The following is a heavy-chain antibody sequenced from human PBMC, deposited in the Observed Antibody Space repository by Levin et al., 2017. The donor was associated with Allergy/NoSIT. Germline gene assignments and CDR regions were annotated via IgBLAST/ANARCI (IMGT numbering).Heavy chain of an antibody. CDR3: AKELVASILGY. CDR1: GFTFSSYG. D-gene: IGHD2/OR15-2a*01. V-gene: IGHV3-30*18. J-gene: IGHJ4*02. CDR2: ISYDGSNK. Sequence: GGSLRLSCAASGFTFSSYGMHWVRQAPGKGLEWVAVISYDGSNKYYADSVKGRFTISRDNSKNTLYLQMNSLRAEDTAVYYCAKELVASILGYWGQGTLVTVSS.